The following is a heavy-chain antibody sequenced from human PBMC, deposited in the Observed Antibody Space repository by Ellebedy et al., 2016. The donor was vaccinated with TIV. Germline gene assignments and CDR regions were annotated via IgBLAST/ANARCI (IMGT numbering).Heavy chain of an antibody. V-gene: IGHV3-64*01. CDR1: GFTFSNYA. D-gene: IGHD1-26*01. CDR3: ARGDIVGAALPFDS. CDR2: ISYNGGYT. J-gene: IGHJ4*02. Sequence: GESLKISCAASGFTFSNYAMNWVRQAPGKGLDYISAISYNGGYTYYANSVKGRFTVSRDNSKNTLYLQMGSLRAEDSGVYFCARGDIVGAALPFDSWGQGTLVTVSS.